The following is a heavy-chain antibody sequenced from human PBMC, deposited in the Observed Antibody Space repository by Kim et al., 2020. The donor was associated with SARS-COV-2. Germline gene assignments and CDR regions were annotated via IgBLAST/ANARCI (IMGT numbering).Heavy chain of an antibody. D-gene: IGHD1-26*01. CDR3: ASSVGYYYYYMDV. V-gene: IGHV4-34*01. Sequence: YNPSLESRVTISVDTSKNQFSLKLSSVTAADTAVYYCASSVGYYYYYMDVWGKGTTVTVSS. J-gene: IGHJ6*03.